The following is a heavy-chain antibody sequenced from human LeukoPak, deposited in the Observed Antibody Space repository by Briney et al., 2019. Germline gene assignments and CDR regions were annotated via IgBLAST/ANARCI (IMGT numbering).Heavy chain of an antibody. J-gene: IGHJ5*02. D-gene: IGHD6-19*01. CDR2: INPNSGGT. CDR3: ARVKGGWYGNWFDP. Sequence: GASVKVSCKASGYTFTGYYMHWVRQAPGQGLEWMGWINPNSGGTNYAQKFQGRVTMTRDTSISTAYMELSRLRSDDTAVYYCARVKGGWYGNWFDPWGQGTLVTVSS. CDR1: GYTFTGYY. V-gene: IGHV1-2*02.